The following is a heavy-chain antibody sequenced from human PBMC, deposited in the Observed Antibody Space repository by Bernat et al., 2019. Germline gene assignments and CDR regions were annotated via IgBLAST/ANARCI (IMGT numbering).Heavy chain of an antibody. V-gene: IGHV3-43*02. CDR3: AKDKPPLPPPDRHDYIAAAGTGFDY. Sequence: EVQLVESGGGVVQPGGSLRLSCAASGFTFDDYAMHWVRQAPGKGLEWVSLISGDGGSTYYADSVKGRFTISRDNSKNSLYLQMNSLRTEDTALYYCAKDKPPLPPPDRHDYIAAAGTGFDYWGQGTLVTVSS. J-gene: IGHJ4*02. D-gene: IGHD6-13*01. CDR2: ISGDGGST. CDR1: GFTFDDYA.